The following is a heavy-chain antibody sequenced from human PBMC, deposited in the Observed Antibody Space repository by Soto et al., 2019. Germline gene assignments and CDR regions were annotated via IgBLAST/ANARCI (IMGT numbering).Heavy chain of an antibody. Sequence: PGGSLRLSCAASGFTFSSYSMSWVRQAPGKGLEWVSYISSSSSTIYYADSVKGRFTISRDNAKNSLYLQMNSLRAEDTAVYYCARLKQDYAVAWGQGTLVTVSS. CDR2: ISSSSSTI. J-gene: IGHJ5*02. CDR1: GFTFSSYS. D-gene: IGHD3-16*01. V-gene: IGHV3-48*01. CDR3: ARLKQDYAVA.